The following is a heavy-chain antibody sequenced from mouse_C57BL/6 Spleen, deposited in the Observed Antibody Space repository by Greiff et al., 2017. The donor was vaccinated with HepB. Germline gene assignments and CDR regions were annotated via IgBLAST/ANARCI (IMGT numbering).Heavy chain of an antibody. CDR3: ARHEEGAYDGNYFDY. CDR1: GYTFTEYT. Sequence: QVQLQQSGAELVKPGASVKLSCKASGYTFTEYTIHWVKQRSGQGLEWIGSRYPGSGSIKYNKKFKDKATLTADKSSSTVYMELSRLTSEDSAVYFCARHEEGAYDGNYFDYWGQGTTLTVSS. CDR2: RYPGSGSI. D-gene: IGHD2-10*01. J-gene: IGHJ2*01. V-gene: IGHV1-62-2*01.